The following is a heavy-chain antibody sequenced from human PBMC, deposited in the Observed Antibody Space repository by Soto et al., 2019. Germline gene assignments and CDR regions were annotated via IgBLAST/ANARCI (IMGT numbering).Heavy chain of an antibody. D-gene: IGHD6-13*01. V-gene: IGHV3-30*18. CDR3: ANAEEGYSSSWSPYYGMDV. Sequence: GGSLRLSCAASGFTFSSYGMHWVRQAPGKGLEWVAVISYDGSNKYYADSVKGRFTISRDNSKNTLYLQMNSLRAEDTAVYYCANAEEGYSSSWSPYYGMDVWGQGTTVTVSS. CDR1: GFTFSSYG. CDR2: ISYDGSNK. J-gene: IGHJ6*02.